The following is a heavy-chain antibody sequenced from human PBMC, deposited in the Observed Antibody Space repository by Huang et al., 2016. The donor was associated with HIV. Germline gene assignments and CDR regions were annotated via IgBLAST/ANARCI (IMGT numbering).Heavy chain of an antibody. V-gene: IGHV3-30*02. CDR1: GFTFSSSG. D-gene: IGHD3-10*01. CDR3: AKTNYGSGHDAFDI. J-gene: IGHJ3*02. Sequence: QVQLVESGGGVVQPGGSLRLSCAASGFTFSSSGIHWVRQAPGKGLEWVACIRYDGTYKYYADSVKGRFTISRDNSKNTLYLQMNSLRVEDTAVYYCAKTNYGSGHDAFDIWGQGTMVTVSS. CDR2: IRYDGTYK.